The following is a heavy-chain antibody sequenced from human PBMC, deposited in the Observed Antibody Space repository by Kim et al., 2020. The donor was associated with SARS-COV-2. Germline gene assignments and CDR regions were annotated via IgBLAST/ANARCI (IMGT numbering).Heavy chain of an antibody. V-gene: IGHV3-49*04. D-gene: IGHD1-1*01. Sequence: GGSLRLSCSASGFTFGDSAMSWVRQAPGNGLEWVTFIRSKPCGGTAEYAASVKCRFTISRDDSKSIAYLHMHSLKTEDTAVYYCARKVPSTTQSHFDYWG. J-gene: IGHJ4*01. CDR1: GFTFGDSA. CDR2: IRSKPCGGTA. CDR3: ARKVPSTTQSHFDY.